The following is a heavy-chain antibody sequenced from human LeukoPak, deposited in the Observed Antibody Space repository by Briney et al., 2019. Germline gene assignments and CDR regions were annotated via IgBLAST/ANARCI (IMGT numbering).Heavy chain of an antibody. D-gene: IGHD2-21*02. CDR2: ISAYNGNT. V-gene: IGHV1-18*01. Sequence: ASVKVSCKASGYTFTSYGISWVRQAPGQGLEWMGWISAYNGNTNYAQKLQDRVTMTTDTSTSTAYMELRSLRSDDTAVYYCARDLEPVVVTAKRGFDYWGQGTLVTVSS. CDR1: GYTFTSYG. J-gene: IGHJ4*02. CDR3: ARDLEPVVVTAKRGFDY.